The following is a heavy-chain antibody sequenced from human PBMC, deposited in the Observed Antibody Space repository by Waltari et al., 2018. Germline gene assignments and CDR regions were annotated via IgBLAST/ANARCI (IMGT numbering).Heavy chain of an antibody. CDR1: GFTFSSYA. V-gene: IGHV3-23*01. CDR2: ISGSGGST. D-gene: IGHD6-19*01. J-gene: IGHJ4*02. Sequence: EVQLLESGGALVQPGGSLRLSCAASGFTFSSYAMSWVRQAPGKGLEWVSGISGSGGSTYYTDSVKGRFTISRDNSKNTLYLQMNSLRADDTAIYFCAKDLDGALAGDYWGQGTLVTVSS. CDR3: AKDLDGALAGDY.